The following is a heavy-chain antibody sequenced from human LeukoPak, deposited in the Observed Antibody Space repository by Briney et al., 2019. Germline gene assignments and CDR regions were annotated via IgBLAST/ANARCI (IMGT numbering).Heavy chain of an antibody. CDR2: IASDGSHT. CDR3: ARERQDTVIHSGAFDI. D-gene: IGHD2-21*02. V-gene: IGHV3-30*04. Sequence: PGGSLRLSCAASGFTFSNYFMHWVRQAPGKGLEWVADIASDGSHTFYVESVKGRSTISRDNSKNTLYLQMNSLRAEDTAVYFCARERQDTVIHSGAFDIWGQGTMVTVSS. J-gene: IGHJ3*02. CDR1: GFTFSNYF.